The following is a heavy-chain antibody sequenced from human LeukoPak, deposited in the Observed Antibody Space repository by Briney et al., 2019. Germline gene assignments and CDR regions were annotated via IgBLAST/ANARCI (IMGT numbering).Heavy chain of an antibody. J-gene: IGHJ4*02. D-gene: IGHD3-16*01. CDR3: ARTLRGGGALDY. CDR1: GFTFSNYW. CDR2: IKEDGSEK. Sequence: GGSLRLSCAASGFTFSNYWLNWVRQVPGKGLEWVANIKEDGSEKYYVDPVKGRFTISRDNAKNSLFLQMNSLRAEDTAVYYCARTLRGGGALDYWGQGTLVTVSS. V-gene: IGHV3-7*03.